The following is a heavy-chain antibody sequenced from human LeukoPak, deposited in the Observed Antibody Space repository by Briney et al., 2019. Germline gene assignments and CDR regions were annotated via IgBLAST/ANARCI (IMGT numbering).Heavy chain of an antibody. V-gene: IGHV1-18*01. Sequence: GASVKVSCKASGYTSTKYGVSWVRQAPGQGLEWMGWISAYSDNTDYAPKFQGRITVTKDSSTDTDYMELRSLRPDDTAVYYCVKEGYDRGGYFGHWGQGALVTVSS. CDR2: ISAYSDNT. CDR3: VKEGYDRGGYFGH. J-gene: IGHJ4*02. D-gene: IGHD3-22*01. CDR1: GYTSTKYG.